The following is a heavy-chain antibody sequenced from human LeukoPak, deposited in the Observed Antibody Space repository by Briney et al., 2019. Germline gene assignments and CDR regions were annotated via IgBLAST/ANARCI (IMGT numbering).Heavy chain of an antibody. D-gene: IGHD2/OR15-2a*01. V-gene: IGHV1-2*02. CDR2: NNPNSGGT. CDR1: GYTFTGYY. J-gene: IGHJ5*02. Sequence: ASVKVSCKASGYTFTGYYMHWVRQAPGQGLEWMGWNNPNSGGTNYAQKFQGRVTMTRDTSISTAYVELSRLRSDDTAVYYCARAVRNKSWFDPWGQGTLVTVSS. CDR3: ARAVRNKSWFDP.